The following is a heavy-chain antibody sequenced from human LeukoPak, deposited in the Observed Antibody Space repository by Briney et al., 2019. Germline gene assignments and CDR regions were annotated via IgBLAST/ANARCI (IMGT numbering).Heavy chain of an antibody. J-gene: IGHJ4*02. D-gene: IGHD3-9*01. V-gene: IGHV3-74*01. CDR1: GFSFSSYW. CDR3: ARSFDGAGAD. Sequence: PGGSLRLSCAASGFSFSSYWMHWVRQAPGKGLVWVSRLNTDGSSTNYADSVKGRFTISRDNAKNSLYLQMNSLRDEDTAVYYCARSFDGAGADWGQGTLVTVSS. CDR2: LNTDGSST.